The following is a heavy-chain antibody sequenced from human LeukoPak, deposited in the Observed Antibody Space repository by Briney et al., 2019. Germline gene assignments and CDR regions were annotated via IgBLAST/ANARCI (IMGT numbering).Heavy chain of an antibody. CDR3: ARDRLRYFDWLLPLDNYYGMDV. V-gene: IGHV1-2*02. CDR2: ISPKSGGT. D-gene: IGHD3-9*01. J-gene: IGHJ6*04. CDR1: GYTFTDYY. Sequence: ASVKVSCKASGYTFTDYYLHWVRQAPGQGLEWMGWISPKSGGTIYAQKLQGRVTMTTDTSTSTAYMELRSLRSDDTAVYYCARDRLRYFDWLLPLDNYYGMDVWGKGTTVTVSS.